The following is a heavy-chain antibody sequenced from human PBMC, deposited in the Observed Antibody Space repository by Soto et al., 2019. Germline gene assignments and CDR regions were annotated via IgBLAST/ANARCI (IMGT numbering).Heavy chain of an antibody. D-gene: IGHD5-18*01. Sequence: GASVKVSCKASGGTFSSYAISWVRQAPGQGLEWMGGIIPIFGTANYAQKFQGRVTITADKSTSTAYMELSSLRSEDTAVYYCARVSSFAVDTAMGPFDYWGQGTLVTV. J-gene: IGHJ4*02. V-gene: IGHV1-69*06. CDR1: GGTFSSYA. CDR2: IIPIFGTA. CDR3: ARVSSFAVDTAMGPFDY.